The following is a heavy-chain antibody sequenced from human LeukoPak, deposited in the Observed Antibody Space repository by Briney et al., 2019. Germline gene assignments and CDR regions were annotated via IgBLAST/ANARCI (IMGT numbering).Heavy chain of an antibody. CDR1: GGSICSFSYY. V-gene: IGHV4-39*07. J-gene: IGHJ4*02. CDR2: IYYSGST. Sequence: SETLSLTCTVSGGSICSFSYYWGWIRQPPGRGLEWIGAIYYSGSTYYNPSLKSRVTISTDTSKNQFSLNLRSVTAADTAVYYCARVRGDSPYSFDYWGQGTLVTVSS. D-gene: IGHD2-21*02. CDR3: ARVRGDSPYSFDY.